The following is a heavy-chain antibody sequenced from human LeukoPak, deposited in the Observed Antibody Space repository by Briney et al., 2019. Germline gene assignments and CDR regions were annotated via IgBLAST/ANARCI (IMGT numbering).Heavy chain of an antibody. Sequence: ASVKVSCKASGYIFTSYDINWVRQAPGQGLEWMGWISAYNGNTKYAQKIQGRVTLTTEKSTNTAYMELRSLRSDDTAIYFCARAVSGGSSFFYMDVWGDGTTVTISS. V-gene: IGHV1-18*01. D-gene: IGHD1-26*01. CDR3: ARAVSGGSSFFYMDV. J-gene: IGHJ6*03. CDR1: GYIFTSYD. CDR2: ISAYNGNT.